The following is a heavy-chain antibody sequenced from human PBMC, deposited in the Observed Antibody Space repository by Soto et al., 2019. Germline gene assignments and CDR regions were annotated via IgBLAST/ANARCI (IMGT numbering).Heavy chain of an antibody. J-gene: IGHJ4*02. Sequence: GGSLRLSCTASGFTFGDYAMSWFRQAPGKGLEWVGFIRSKAYGGTTEYAASVKGRFTISRDDSKSIAYLQMNSLKTEDTAVYYCTRGGSGSYFRLQYYFDYWGQGTLVTVSS. CDR3: TRGGSGSYFRLQYYFDY. D-gene: IGHD1-26*01. V-gene: IGHV3-49*03. CDR1: GFTFGDYA. CDR2: IRSKAYGGTT.